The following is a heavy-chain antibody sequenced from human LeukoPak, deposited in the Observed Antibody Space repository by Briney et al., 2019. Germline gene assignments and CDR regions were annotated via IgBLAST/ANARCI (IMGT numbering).Heavy chain of an antibody. D-gene: IGHD3-22*01. CDR2: ISAYNGNT. CDR1: GYTFTSYG. J-gene: IGHJ4*02. V-gene: IGHV1-18*01. Sequence: GASVKVSCKASGYTFTSYGISWVRQAPGQGLEWMGWISAYNGNTNYAQKLQGRVTMTTDTSTSTAYMELRSLRSDDTAVYYCARDYIYYDSSGYYDYWGQGTLVTVSS. CDR3: ARDYIYYDSSGYYDY.